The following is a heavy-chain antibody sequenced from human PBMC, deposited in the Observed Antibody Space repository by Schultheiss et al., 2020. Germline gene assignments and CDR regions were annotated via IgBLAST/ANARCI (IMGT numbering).Heavy chain of an antibody. D-gene: IGHD2-8*01. Sequence: GGSLRLSCAASGFTFSSYAMHWVRQAPGKGLEWVAVISYDGSNKYYADSVKGRFTISRDNSKNTLYLQMNSLRAEDTAVYYCAKPTKGDDAFDIWGQGTMVTVSS. CDR2: ISYDGSNK. CDR1: GFTFSSYA. V-gene: IGHV3-30-3*02. J-gene: IGHJ3*02. CDR3: AKPTKGDDAFDI.